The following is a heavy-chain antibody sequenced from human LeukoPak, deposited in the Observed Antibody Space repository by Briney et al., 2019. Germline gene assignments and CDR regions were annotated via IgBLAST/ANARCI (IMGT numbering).Heavy chain of an antibody. D-gene: IGHD2-15*01. CDR1: GGSISSYY. CDR2: IYTSGST. J-gene: IGHJ4*02. V-gene: IGHV4-4*07. CDR3: AREGYCSGGSCWVDY. Sequence: SETLSLTCTVSGGSISSYYWSWIRQPAGKGLEWIGRIYTSGSTNYNPSLKSRVTMSVDTSKNQFSLKLSSVTAADTAVYYCAREGYCSGGSCWVDYWGQGTLATVSS.